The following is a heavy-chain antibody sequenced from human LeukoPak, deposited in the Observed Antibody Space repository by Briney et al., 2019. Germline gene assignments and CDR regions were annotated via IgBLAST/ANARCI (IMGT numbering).Heavy chain of an antibody. CDR1: GGSFSGYY. V-gene: IGHV4-34*01. D-gene: IGHD3-3*01. Sequence: PSETLSLTCAVYGGSFSGYYWSWIRQPPGKGLEWIGEINHSGSTNYNPSLKSRVTVSVDTSKSQFSLKLSSVTAADTAVYYCARKAIFGVVIILYYFDYWGQGTLVTVSS. CDR3: ARKAIFGVVIILYYFDY. J-gene: IGHJ4*02. CDR2: INHSGST.